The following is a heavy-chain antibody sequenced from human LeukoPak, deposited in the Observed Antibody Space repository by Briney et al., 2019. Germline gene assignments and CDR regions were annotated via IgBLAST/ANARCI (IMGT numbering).Heavy chain of an antibody. Sequence: GGSLRLSCAASGFTDSSNYMSWVRQALGKGREWGSVIYSGGSTYYADSVKGRFTISRDNSKHTLHLQMHSLRAEDTAVYYCASSSGWPLFVYWGQGTLVTVSS. J-gene: IGHJ4*02. CDR2: IYSGGST. CDR1: GFTDSSNY. V-gene: IGHV3-53*01. CDR3: ASSSGWPLFVY. D-gene: IGHD6-19*01.